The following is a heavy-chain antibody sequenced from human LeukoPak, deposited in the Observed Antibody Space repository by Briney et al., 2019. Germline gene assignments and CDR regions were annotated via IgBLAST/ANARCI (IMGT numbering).Heavy chain of an antibody. CDR1: GGTFSSYA. CDR2: IIPIFGTA. Sequence: SVKVSCKASGGTFSSYAISWVRQAPGQGLEWMGRIIPIFGTANYAQKFQGRVTITSDESTSTAYMELSSLRSEDTAVYYCARDERDGYNWDYWGQGTLVTVSS. CDR3: ARDERDGYNWDY. D-gene: IGHD5-24*01. J-gene: IGHJ4*02. V-gene: IGHV1-69*13.